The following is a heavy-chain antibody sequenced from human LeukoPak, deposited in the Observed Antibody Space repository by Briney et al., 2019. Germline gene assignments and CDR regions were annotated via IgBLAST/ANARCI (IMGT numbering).Heavy chain of an antibody. J-gene: IGHJ4*02. D-gene: IGHD3-22*01. CDR1: GGSFSSNKW. CDR3: ARRHYYDSSGYYYVRVAYYFDY. CDR2: INHSGST. Sequence: PSETLSLTCAVSGGSFSSNKWWSWVRQPPGKGLEWIGEINHSGSTNYNPSLKSRVTISVDTSKNQFSLKLSSVTAADTAVYYCARRHYYDSSGYYYVRVAYYFDYWGQGTLVTVSS. V-gene: IGHV4-4*02.